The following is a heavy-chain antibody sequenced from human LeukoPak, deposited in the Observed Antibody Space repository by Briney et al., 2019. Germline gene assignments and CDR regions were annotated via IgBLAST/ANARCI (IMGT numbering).Heavy chain of an antibody. CDR1: GFTFSSYS. J-gene: IGHJ2*01. V-gene: IGHV3-21*01. D-gene: IGHD5-24*01. CDR2: ISSSSSYI. Sequence: GGSLRLSCAASGFTFSSYSMNWVRQAPGKGLEWVSSISSSSSYIYYADSVKGRFTISRDNAKNSLYLQMNSLRAEDTAVYYCARDFGEMATHPRYFDLWGRGTLVTVSS. CDR3: ARDFGEMATHPRYFDL.